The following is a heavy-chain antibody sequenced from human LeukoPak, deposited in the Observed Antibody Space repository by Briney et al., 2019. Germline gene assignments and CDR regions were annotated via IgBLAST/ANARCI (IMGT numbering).Heavy chain of an antibody. Sequence: PGGSLRLSCAASGFSFSSYGMHWIRQAPGKGLELVAVIWYDGTNKYYADSVKGRFTISRDNSKNTLYLQMNSLRAEDTAVYYCARDQRGFSYSKYYFDYWGQGTLVTVSS. CDR3: ARDQRGFSYSKYYFDY. J-gene: IGHJ4*02. CDR2: IWYDGTNK. D-gene: IGHD5-18*01. CDR1: GFSFSSYG. V-gene: IGHV3-33*01.